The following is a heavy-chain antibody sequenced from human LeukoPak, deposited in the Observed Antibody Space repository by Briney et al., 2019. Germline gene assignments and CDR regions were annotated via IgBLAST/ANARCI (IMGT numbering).Heavy chain of an antibody. Sequence: SGTLSLTCAVSGGSISSSNWWSWVRQPPGKGLEWIGSIYYSGSTYYNPSLKSRVTISVDTSKNQFSLKLSSVTAADTAVYYCARDKEWLLFDYWGQGTLVTVSS. J-gene: IGHJ4*02. V-gene: IGHV4-4*02. D-gene: IGHD3-3*01. CDR1: GGSISSSNW. CDR2: IYYSGST. CDR3: ARDKEWLLFDY.